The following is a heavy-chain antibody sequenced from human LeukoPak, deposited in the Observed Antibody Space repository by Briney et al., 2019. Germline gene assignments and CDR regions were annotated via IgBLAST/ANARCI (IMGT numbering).Heavy chain of an antibody. CDR3: ARDSGGPIQLWLGIDY. Sequence: PSETLSLTCTVSGGSISSSSYYWGWIRQPPGKGLEWIGSIYYSGSTYCNPSLKSRVTISVDTSKNQFSLKLSSVTAADTAVYYCARDSGGPIQLWLGIDYWGQGTLVTVSS. D-gene: IGHD5-18*01. V-gene: IGHV4-39*07. CDR2: IYYSGST. J-gene: IGHJ4*02. CDR1: GGSISSSSYY.